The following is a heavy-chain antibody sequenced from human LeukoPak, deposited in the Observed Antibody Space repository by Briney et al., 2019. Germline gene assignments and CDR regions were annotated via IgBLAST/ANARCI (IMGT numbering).Heavy chain of an antibody. V-gene: IGHV5-51*01. Sequence: GESLVISCKGSGYSFTSYWIGWVGQMPGKGLEWMGIIYPGDSDTRYSPSFQGQVTISADKSINTAYLHWSSLKASDTAMYYCARRSYCGGDCYSDYWGQGTLVIVSS. CDR3: ARRSYCGGDCYSDY. D-gene: IGHD2-21*01. J-gene: IGHJ4*02. CDR2: IYPGDSDT. CDR1: GYSFTSYW.